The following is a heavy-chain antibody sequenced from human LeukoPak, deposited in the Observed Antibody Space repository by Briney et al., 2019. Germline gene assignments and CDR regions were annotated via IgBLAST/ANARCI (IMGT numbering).Heavy chain of an antibody. V-gene: IGHV3-30*03. CDR1: GFTFSSYS. Sequence: GGSLRLSCAASGFTFSSYSMNWVRQAPGKGLEGVAVIPNDRRNNYYADSVKGRFTISRDNSKNTLYLQMNSLRAEDTAVYYCATSRDYYDNNGYYPYYFDYWGQGTLVTVSS. J-gene: IGHJ4*02. CDR3: ATSRDYYDNNGYYPYYFDY. D-gene: IGHD3-22*01. CDR2: IPNDRRNN.